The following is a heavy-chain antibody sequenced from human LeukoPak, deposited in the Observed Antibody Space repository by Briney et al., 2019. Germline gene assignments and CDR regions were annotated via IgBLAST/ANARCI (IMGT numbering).Heavy chain of an antibody. V-gene: IGHV3-11*06. CDR1: GFTFSDYY. J-gene: IGHJ4*02. Sequence: GGSLRLSCAASGFTFSDYYVSWIRQAPGKGLEWVSYISSSSSYTNYADSVKGRFTISRDNAKNSLYLQMNSLRAEDTAVYCCASLAAGSWVFFDYWGQGTLVTVSS. CDR2: ISSSSSYT. CDR3: ASLAAGSWVFFDY. D-gene: IGHD6-13*01.